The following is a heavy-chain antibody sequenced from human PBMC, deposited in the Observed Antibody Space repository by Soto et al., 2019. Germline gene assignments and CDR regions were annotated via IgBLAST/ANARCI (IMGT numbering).Heavy chain of an antibody. CDR3: ARGDYYDSSGPFSDAFDI. CDR2: IKPDGSEK. V-gene: IGHV3-7*04. J-gene: IGHJ3*02. Sequence: GGSLRLSCAASGFTFSTYWMSWVRQAPGKGLEWVANIKPDGSEKWYVDSVKGRFTIFRDNAKNSLYLQMNSLRAEDTAVYYCARGDYYDSSGPFSDAFDIWGQGTMVTVSS. D-gene: IGHD3-22*01. CDR1: GFTFSTYW.